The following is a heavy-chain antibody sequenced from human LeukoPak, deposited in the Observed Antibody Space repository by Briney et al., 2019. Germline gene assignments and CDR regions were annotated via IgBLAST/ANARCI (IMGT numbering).Heavy chain of an antibody. CDR3: ARRGHTAPYYFDY. CDR2: INHSGST. J-gene: IGHJ4*02. Sequence: SETLSLTCAVYGGSFSGYYWSWIRQPPGKGLEWIGEINHSGSTNYNPSLKSRVTISVDTSKNQFSLKLSSVTAADTAVYYCARRGHTAPYYFDYWGQGTLVTVSS. V-gene: IGHV4-34*01. D-gene: IGHD5-18*01. CDR1: GGSFSGYY.